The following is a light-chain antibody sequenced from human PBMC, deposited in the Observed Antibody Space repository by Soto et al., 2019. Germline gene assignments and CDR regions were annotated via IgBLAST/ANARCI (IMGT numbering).Light chain of an antibody. J-gene: IGKJ2*01. Sequence: EIVLTQSPGTVSLSPGERATLSCRASQSVSSSYLAWYQQKPGQTPGLLIYGASSRATGIPDRFSGSGSGTDFTLTISRLEPEDFAVYYCQQYGSSPPRTFGQGTKLEIK. V-gene: IGKV3-20*01. CDR2: GAS. CDR3: QQYGSSPPRT. CDR1: QSVSSSY.